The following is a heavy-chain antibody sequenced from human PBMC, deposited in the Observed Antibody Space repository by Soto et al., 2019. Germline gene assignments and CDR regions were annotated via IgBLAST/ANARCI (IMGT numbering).Heavy chain of an antibody. CDR2: IYPGGVNI. CDR1: GYSFSSQE. CDR3: ASSQYFVY. V-gene: IGHV1-46*03. J-gene: IGHJ4*02. Sequence: ASVKVSFGSIGYSFSSQEIDWVGQAPGKGLEWMGTIYPGGVNIAYAQRFEGRVTMTKDTSTSTAYMELRSLRSDDTAVYHCASSQYFVYWGQG.